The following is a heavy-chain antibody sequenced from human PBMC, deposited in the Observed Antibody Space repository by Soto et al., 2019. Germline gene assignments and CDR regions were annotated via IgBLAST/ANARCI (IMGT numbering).Heavy chain of an antibody. Sequence: ASVKVSCKASGYTFTSYYKYWVRQASEQVREWMGIINPSGGSTSYAQKCQGRCTMTRETTTSTVYMELSNLRSEATAVYYGARAKQQRGRYCMDVWGQGTTVTVSS. J-gene: IGHJ6*02. CDR3: ARAKQQRGRYCMDV. CDR1: GYTFTSYY. CDR2: INPSGGST. D-gene: IGHD6-13*01. V-gene: IGHV1-46*01.